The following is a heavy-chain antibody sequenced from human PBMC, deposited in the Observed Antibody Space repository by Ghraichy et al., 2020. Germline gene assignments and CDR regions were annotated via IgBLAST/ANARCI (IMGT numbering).Heavy chain of an antibody. CDR1: GFTVSSNY. V-gene: IGHV3-53*01. Sequence: GESLNISCAASGFTVSSNYMSWVRQAPGKGLEWVSVIYSGCSTYYADSVKGRFTISRDNSKNTLYLQMNSLRAEDTAVYYCARERYDFWSGYFDYWGQGTLVTVSS. CDR3: ARERYDFWSGYFDY. CDR2: IYSGCST. J-gene: IGHJ4*02. D-gene: IGHD3-3*01.